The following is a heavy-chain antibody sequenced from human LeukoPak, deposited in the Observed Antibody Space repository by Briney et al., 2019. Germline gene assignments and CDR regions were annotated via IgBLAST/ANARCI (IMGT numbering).Heavy chain of an antibody. CDR1: GGSISSSSYY. D-gene: IGHD6-13*01. V-gene: IGHV4-39*07. CDR2: IYYSGST. CDR3: ARDRRYSSSWYLGGNWFDP. J-gene: IGHJ5*02. Sequence: SETLSLTCTVSGGSISSSSYYWGWIRQPPGKGLEWIGSIYYSGSTYYNPSLKSRATISVDTSKNQFSLKLSSVTAADTAVYYCARDRRYSSSWYLGGNWFDPWGQGTLVTVSS.